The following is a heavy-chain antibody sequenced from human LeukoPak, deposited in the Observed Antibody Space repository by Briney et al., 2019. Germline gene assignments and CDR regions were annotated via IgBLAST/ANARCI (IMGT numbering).Heavy chain of an antibody. Sequence: ASVKVSSKTSGYTFTSYAISWVRQAPGQGLECMGWISTYTGNTDYAQKLQGRVTLTPDTSTSTAYMELRSLSSDDTAVYYCARVLVVSSDAFDIWGQGTMVTVSS. CDR1: GYTFTSYA. V-gene: IGHV1-18*01. D-gene: IGHD3-22*01. J-gene: IGHJ3*02. CDR2: ISTYTGNT. CDR3: ARVLVVSSDAFDI.